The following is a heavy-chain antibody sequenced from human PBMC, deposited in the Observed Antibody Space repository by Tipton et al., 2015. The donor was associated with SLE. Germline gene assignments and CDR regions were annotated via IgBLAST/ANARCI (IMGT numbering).Heavy chain of an antibody. CDR1: GYTFTGYY. CDR2: INPNSGGT. J-gene: IGHJ3*02. Sequence: QLVQSGAEVKKPGASVKVSCKASGYTFTGYYMHWVRQAPGQGLEWMGRINPNSGGTNYAQKFQGRVTMTRDTSISTAYMELSRLRSDDTAVYYCARGRNNKNSSPAFDIWGQGTMVTVSS. CDR3: ARGRNNKNSSPAFDI. D-gene: IGHD6-13*01. V-gene: IGHV1-2*06.